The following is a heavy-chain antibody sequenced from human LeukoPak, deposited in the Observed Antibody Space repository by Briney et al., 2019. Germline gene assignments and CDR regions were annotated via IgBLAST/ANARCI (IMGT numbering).Heavy chain of an antibody. CDR2: ISGSGGST. Sequence: SGGSLGLSCAASGFTFSSYGMSWVRQAPGKGLEWVSAISGSGGSTYYADSVKGRFTISRDNSNNTLYLQMNSLRAEDTAVYYCAKDRCSNGVGCYYYYMDAWGKGTTVTISS. J-gene: IGHJ6*03. CDR1: GFTFSSYG. CDR3: AKDRCSNGVGCYYYYMDA. V-gene: IGHV3-23*01. D-gene: IGHD2-8*01.